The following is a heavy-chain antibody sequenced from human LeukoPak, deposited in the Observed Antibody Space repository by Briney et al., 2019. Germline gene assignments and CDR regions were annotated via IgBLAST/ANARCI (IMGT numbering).Heavy chain of an antibody. CDR2: IYYSGST. D-gene: IGHD1-14*01. Sequence: SETLSLTCTVSGGSISSHYWSWIRQPPGKGLEWIGYIYYSGSTNYNPSLKSRVTISVDTPKNQFSLELRSVTAADTAVYYCARGQQSSPESRYFDYWGQGTLVTVSS. J-gene: IGHJ4*02. CDR3: ARGQQSSPESRYFDY. V-gene: IGHV4-59*11. CDR1: GGSISSHY.